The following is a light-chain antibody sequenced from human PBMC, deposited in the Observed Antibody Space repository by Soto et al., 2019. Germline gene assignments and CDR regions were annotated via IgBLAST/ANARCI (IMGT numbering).Light chain of an antibody. CDR3: QQSYSSPQLYT. J-gene: IGKJ2*01. Sequence: DFQMTQSPSSLSASVGDRVTITCRASQSIRNSLNWYQQKPGKAPDLLIYAASNLQSGVPSRFTGSGSGTDFTLTISSLQPEDFTTYYCQQSYSSPQLYTFGQGTKLEIK. CDR1: QSIRNS. V-gene: IGKV1-39*01. CDR2: AAS.